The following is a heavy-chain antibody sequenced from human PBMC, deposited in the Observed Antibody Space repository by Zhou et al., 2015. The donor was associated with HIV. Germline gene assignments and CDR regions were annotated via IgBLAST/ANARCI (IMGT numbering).Heavy chain of an antibody. V-gene: IGHV1-69*01. CDR3: SYLRVRDTMSVLLVGLRGSLLLRSYYYY. Sequence: QVQLVQSGAEVKKPGSSVKVSCKASGGTFSSYAISWVRQAPGQGLEWMGGIIPIFGTANYAQKFQGRVTITADELHEHTPTVELERRLEIVGGRPGRSYLRVRDTMSVLLVGLRGSLLLRSYYYY. CDR2: IIPIFGTA. J-gene: IGHJ6*01. CDR1: GGTFSSYA. D-gene: IGHD3-10*01.